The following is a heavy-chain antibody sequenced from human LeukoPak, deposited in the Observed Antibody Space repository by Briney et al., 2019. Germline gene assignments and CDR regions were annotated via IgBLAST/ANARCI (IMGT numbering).Heavy chain of an antibody. V-gene: IGHV3-21*04. J-gene: IGHJ6*02. CDR3: ARARTTLLTSYYYHGMDV. Sequence: PGGSLRLSCAASGFTFSSYSMNWVRQAPGKGLEWVSSISSSSSYIYYADSVKGRFTISRDNAKNSLYLQMNSLRAEDTAVYYCARARTTLLTSYYYHGMDVWGQGTTVTVSS. D-gene: IGHD3-10*01. CDR1: GFTFSSYS. CDR2: ISSSSSYI.